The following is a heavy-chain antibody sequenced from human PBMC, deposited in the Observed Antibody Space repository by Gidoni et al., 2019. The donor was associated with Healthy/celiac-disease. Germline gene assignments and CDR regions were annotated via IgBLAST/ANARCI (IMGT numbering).Heavy chain of an antibody. D-gene: IGHD3-16*02. CDR2: IYYSGST. Sequence: QLQLQESGPGLVKPSATLSLTCTVSGGSISSSSYYWGWIRQPPGKGLEWIGSIYYSGSTYYNPSLKSRVTISVDTSKNQFSLKLSSVTAADTAVYYCARAFVDASAFDIWGQGTMVTVSS. V-gene: IGHV4-39*01. J-gene: IGHJ3*02. CDR3: ARAFVDASAFDI. CDR1: GGSISSSSYY.